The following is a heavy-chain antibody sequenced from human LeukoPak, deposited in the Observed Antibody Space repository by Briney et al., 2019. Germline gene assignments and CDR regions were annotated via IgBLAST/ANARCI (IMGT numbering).Heavy chain of an antibody. J-gene: IGHJ4*02. Sequence: PGGSLRLSCAASGFTFSSYSMYWVRQAPGKGPEGVSYITSSSTTIYHADSVKGRFTISRDNAKNSLYLQMNSLRAEDTAVYYCARGIHHRVPKENFDYWGQGTLVTVSS. CDR2: ITSSSTTI. CDR1: GFTFSSYS. D-gene: IGHD4/OR15-4a*01. CDR3: ARGIHHRVPKENFDY. V-gene: IGHV3-48*01.